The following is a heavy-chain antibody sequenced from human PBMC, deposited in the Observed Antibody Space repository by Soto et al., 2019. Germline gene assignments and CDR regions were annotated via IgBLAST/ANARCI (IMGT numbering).Heavy chain of an antibody. CDR2: IWYDGSTA. Sequence: QVQLVESGGGVVQPGRSLRLSCAASGFTFSSCGMHWVRQAPGKGLEWVAVIWYDGSTAYYADSVKGLFTISRDDSKNTVFLQMNSLRAEDTAVYYCARGTTALYGYHNWFDPWGQGTLVTVSS. J-gene: IGHJ5*02. CDR1: GFTFSSCG. D-gene: IGHD5-18*01. V-gene: IGHV3-33*01. CDR3: ARGTTALYGYHNWFDP.